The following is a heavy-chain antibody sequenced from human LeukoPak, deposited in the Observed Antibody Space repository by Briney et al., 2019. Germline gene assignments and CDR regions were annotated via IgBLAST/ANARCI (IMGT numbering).Heavy chain of an antibody. D-gene: IGHD6-13*01. CDR1: GYTFTSYD. J-gene: IGHJ4*02. V-gene: IGHV1-8*01. Sequence: ASVKVSCKASGYTFTSYDINWVRQATGQGLEWMGWMNPNSGNTGYAQKFQSRVTMTRNTTISTAYMELSSLRSEDTAVYYCAVLQAVEQQGFWGQGTLVTVSS. CDR2: MNPNSGNT. CDR3: AVLQAVEQQGF.